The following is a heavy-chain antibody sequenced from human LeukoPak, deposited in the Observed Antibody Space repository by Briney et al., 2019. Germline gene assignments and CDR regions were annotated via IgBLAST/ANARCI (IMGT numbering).Heavy chain of an antibody. CDR3: ARMDTAMDAFDI. V-gene: IGHV1-46*03. Sequence: ASVKVSCKASGYTFTSYYMHWVRQAPGQGLEWMGLINPSGGSTSYAQKFRGRVTMTRDTSTSTVYMELSSLRSEDTAVYYCARMDTAMDAFDIWGQGTMVTVSS. CDR1: GYTFTSYY. CDR2: INPSGGST. J-gene: IGHJ3*02. D-gene: IGHD5-18*01.